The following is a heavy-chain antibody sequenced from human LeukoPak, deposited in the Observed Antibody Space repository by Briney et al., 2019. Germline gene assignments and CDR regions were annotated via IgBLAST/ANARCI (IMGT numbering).Heavy chain of an antibody. D-gene: IGHD3-3*01. CDR2: IKSKTDGGTT. V-gene: IGHV3-15*01. CDR1: GFTFSNAW. CDR3: TTDAPNYDFWSGSIPPFDY. J-gene: IGHJ4*02. Sequence: GGSLRLSCAASGFTFSNAWMSWVRQAPGKGLEWVGRIKSKTDGGTTDYAAPVKGRFTISRDDSKNTLYLQMDSLKTEDTAVYYCTTDAPNYDFWSGSIPPFDYWGQGTLVTVSS.